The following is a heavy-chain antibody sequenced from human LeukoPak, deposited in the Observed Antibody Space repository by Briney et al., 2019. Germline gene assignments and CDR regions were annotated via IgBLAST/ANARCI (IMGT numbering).Heavy chain of an antibody. D-gene: IGHD6-6*01. CDR2: INPNSGGT. J-gene: IGHJ6*02. CDR3: ARDLTAARQRYYYGMDV. CDR1: GYTYTGYY. Sequence: ASVKVSCKASGYTYTGYYMHWVRQGPGQGLEWMGWINPNSGGTNYAQKFQGRVTMTRDTSISTAYMELSRLRSDDTAVYYCARDLTAARQRYYYGMDVWGQGTTVIVSS. V-gene: IGHV1-2*02.